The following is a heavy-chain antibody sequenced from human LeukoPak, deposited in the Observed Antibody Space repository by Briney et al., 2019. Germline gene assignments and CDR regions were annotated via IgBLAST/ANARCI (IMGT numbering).Heavy chain of an antibody. Sequence: KTGGSLRLSCEASGITISNAWMSWVRPAPGKGLEWVGRIKSKTDGGTTDHAAPVKGRFTISRDDSKNTLYLQINSLIIEDTAVYYCTTAPDWGQGTLVTVSS. CDR1: GITISNAW. CDR2: IKSKTDGGTT. J-gene: IGHJ4*02. CDR3: TTAPD. V-gene: IGHV3-15*01.